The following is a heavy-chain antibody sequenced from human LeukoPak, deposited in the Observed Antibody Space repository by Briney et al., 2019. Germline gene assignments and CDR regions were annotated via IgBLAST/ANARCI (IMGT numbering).Heavy chain of an antibody. V-gene: IGHV4-30-4*08. J-gene: IGHJ5*02. CDR2: IYYNGSA. Sequence: SETLPLTCTVSGGSLSSGDYYWSWIRQPPGKGLEWIGYIYYNGSAYYNPSLKSRVTISVDTSKNQFSLKLSSVTAADTAVYYCARSHKNWFDPWGQGTLVTVSS. CDR3: ARSHKNWFDP. CDR1: GGSLSSGDYY.